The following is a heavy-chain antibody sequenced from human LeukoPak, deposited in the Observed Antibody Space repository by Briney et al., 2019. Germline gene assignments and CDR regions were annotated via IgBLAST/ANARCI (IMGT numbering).Heavy chain of an antibody. Sequence: NPSQTLSLTCTVSGGSISSSSYYWGWIRQPPGKGLEWIGSIYYSGSTYYNPSLKSRVTISVDTSKNQFSLKLSSVTAADTAVYYCASRLRAADAPNYFDYWGQGTLVTVSS. V-gene: IGHV4-39*07. CDR2: IYYSGST. J-gene: IGHJ4*02. CDR1: GGSISSSSYY. CDR3: ASRLRAADAPNYFDY. D-gene: IGHD6-13*01.